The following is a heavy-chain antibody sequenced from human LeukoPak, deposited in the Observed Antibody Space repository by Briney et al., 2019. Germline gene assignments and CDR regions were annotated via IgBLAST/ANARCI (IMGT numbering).Heavy chain of an antibody. Sequence: GGSLRLSCAASGFTFSSYSMNWVRQAPGKGLDWVSYISSSSSTIYYADSVKGRFTISRDNAKNSLYLQMNSLRAEDTAVYYCARMIIAARSSRGTRDYWGQGTPVTVSS. J-gene: IGHJ4*02. D-gene: IGHD6-6*01. CDR2: ISSSSSTI. CDR1: GFTFSSYS. CDR3: ARMIIAARSSRGTRDY. V-gene: IGHV3-48*01.